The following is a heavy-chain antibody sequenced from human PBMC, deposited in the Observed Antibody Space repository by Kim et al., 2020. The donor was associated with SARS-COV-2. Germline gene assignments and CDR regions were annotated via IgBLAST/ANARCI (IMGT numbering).Heavy chain of an antibody. CDR1: GFTFSNYW. CDR3: TRVAYISTWYVYYWY. V-gene: IGHV3-74*01. CDR2: INSDWSTT. J-gene: IGHJ2*01. D-gene: IGHD6-13*01. Sequence: GGSLRLSCAASGFTFSNYWMHWVRQAPGKGLVWVSLINSDWSTTNYADSMRGLFTISRDNTKNTLYLQMNSLRADDTAFYYSTRVAYISTWYVYYWY.